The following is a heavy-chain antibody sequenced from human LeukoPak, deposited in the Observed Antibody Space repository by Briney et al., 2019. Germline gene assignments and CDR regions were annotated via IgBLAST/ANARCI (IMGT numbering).Heavy chain of an antibody. CDR1: GGSISSYY. CDR2: IYYSGST. Sequence: SETLSLTCTVSGGSISSYYWSWIRQPPGKGLEWIGYIYYSGSTNYNPSLKSRVTTSVDTSKNQFSLKLSSVTAADTAVYYCARAAAAAVNWFDPWGQGTLVTVSS. V-gene: IGHV4-59*01. J-gene: IGHJ5*02. CDR3: ARAAAAAVNWFDP. D-gene: IGHD6-13*01.